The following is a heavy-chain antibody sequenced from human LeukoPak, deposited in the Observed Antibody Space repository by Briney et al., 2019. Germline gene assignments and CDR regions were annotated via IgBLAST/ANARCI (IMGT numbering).Heavy chain of an antibody. J-gene: IGHJ4*02. CDR1: VFTFSSYS. CDR2: ISSSRSTI. V-gene: IGHV3-48*02. Sequence: GGCLRLSCAASVFTFSSYSINSVCPAPRKGREWISDISSSRSTIYGAESVKGRFTISRDNAKNSLYLQMNSLRDEDTAVYYCARVRSGFHSDYWGQGTLVTVSS. CDR3: ARVRSGFHSDY. D-gene: IGHD3-10*01.